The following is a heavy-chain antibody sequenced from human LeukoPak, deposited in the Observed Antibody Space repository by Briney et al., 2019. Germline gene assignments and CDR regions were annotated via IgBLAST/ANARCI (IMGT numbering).Heavy chain of an antibody. CDR3: AKDPRDYDILTGYENWLDP. Sequence: GGSLRLSCAASGFTFSSYAMSWVRQAPGKGLEWVSAISGSGGSTHYADSVKGRFTISRDNSKNTLYLQMNSLRAEDTAVYYCAKDPRDYDILTGYENWLDPWGQGTLVTVSS. V-gene: IGHV3-23*01. CDR1: GFTFSSYA. J-gene: IGHJ5*02. CDR2: ISGSGGST. D-gene: IGHD3-9*01.